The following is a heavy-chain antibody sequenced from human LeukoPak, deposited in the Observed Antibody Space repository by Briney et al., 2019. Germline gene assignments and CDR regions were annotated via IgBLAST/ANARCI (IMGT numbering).Heavy chain of an antibody. J-gene: IGHJ4*02. CDR1: GITFSSYG. D-gene: IGHD3-9*01. Sequence: PGGSLRLSCAASGITFSSYGMSWVRQAPGKGLEWVSAISGSGGSTYYADSVKGRFTISRDNSKNTLYLQMNSLRAEDTAVYYCAKELYDILTGSRPYYFDYWGQGTLVTVSS. V-gene: IGHV3-23*01. CDR3: AKELYDILTGSRPYYFDY. CDR2: ISGSGGST.